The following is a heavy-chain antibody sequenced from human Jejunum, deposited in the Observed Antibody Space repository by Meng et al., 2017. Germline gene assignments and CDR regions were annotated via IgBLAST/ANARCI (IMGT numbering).Heavy chain of an antibody. CDR1: RPSATDYD. D-gene: IGHD5/OR15-5a*01. CDR2: IATKTENT. Sequence: GGSLTLSCAVSRPSATDYDMTWVRQAPGKGREWVESIATKTENTHYADSVKGRFTISRDNARNTLDLQRNSLRIDDTATYYWAKDPRVSKGYDGVWYVSDYFHYWGQGTLVTVSS. CDR3: AKDPRVSKGYDGVWYVSDYFHY. V-gene: IGHV3-23*01. J-gene: IGHJ1*01.